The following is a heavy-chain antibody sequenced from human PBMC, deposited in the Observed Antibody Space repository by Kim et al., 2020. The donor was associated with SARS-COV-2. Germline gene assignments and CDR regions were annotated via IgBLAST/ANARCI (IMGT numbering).Heavy chain of an antibody. J-gene: IGHJ4*02. CDR3: ARGTRIAAAGTSYYFDY. CDR1: GGTFSSYA. Sequence: SVKVSCKASGGTFSSYAISWVRQAPGQGLEWMGGIIPIFGTANYAQKFQGRVTITADESTSTAYMELSSLRSEDTAVYYCARGTRIAAAGTSYYFDYWGQGTPVTVSS. D-gene: IGHD6-13*01. CDR2: IIPIFGTA. V-gene: IGHV1-69*13.